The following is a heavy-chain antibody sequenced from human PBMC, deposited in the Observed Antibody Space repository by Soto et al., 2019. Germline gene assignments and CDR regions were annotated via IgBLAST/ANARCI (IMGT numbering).Heavy chain of an antibody. CDR2: ISWNDDK. Sequence: QLTLKESGPTVVKPTETLTLTCSFSGFSLDTSGMSVGWIRQPPGKALEWLALISWNDDKRYRPSLKSRLSITKDTSKNQVVLTVTNMDPVDTATYFCAKQFDNYSRYFHFWGPGTLVTVSS. D-gene: IGHD1-1*01. CDR1: GFSLDTSGMS. CDR3: AKQFDNYSRYFHF. J-gene: IGHJ4*02. V-gene: IGHV2-5*01.